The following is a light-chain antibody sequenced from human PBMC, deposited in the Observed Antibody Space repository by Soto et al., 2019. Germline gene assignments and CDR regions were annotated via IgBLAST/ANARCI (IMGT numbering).Light chain of an antibody. CDR3: QRSYSTPQT. J-gene: IGKJ1*01. Sequence: DIQMPQSPSSLSASVGDRVTITCRASQSISSYLNWYQQKPGKAPKLLIYAASSLQSGVPSRFSGSGSGTDFTLASGTLQPEDFATYYGQRSYSTPQTFGQGTKV. V-gene: IGKV1-39*01. CDR2: AAS. CDR1: QSISSY.